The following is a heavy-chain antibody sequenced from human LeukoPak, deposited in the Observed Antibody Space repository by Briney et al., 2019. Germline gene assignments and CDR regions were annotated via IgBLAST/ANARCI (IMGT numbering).Heavy chain of an antibody. D-gene: IGHD1-14*01. V-gene: IGHV3-48*03. CDR2: ISSSGRNI. J-gene: IGHJ4*02. CDR1: GFTFSSDE. Sequence: GGSLRLSRAASGFTFSSDEMNWVRQAPGKGLGWESYISSSGRNIYYADSVKVRFTISRDNAKNSLYLQMNSLGAEDTAVYYCDRTGRAVWGQGTMVTVSS. CDR3: DRTGRAV.